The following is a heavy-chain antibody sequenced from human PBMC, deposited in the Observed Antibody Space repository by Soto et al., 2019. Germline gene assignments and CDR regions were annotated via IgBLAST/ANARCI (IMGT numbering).Heavy chain of an antibody. CDR1: GFIFSNYW. J-gene: IGHJ1*01. CDR3: AKGVPGIAVAGTGYFQH. Sequence: GGSLRLSCAASGFIFSNYWMHWVRQAPGKGLVWVSSINSDGSSKSYADSVKGRFTISRDNAENTLYLQMSSLRAEDTAVYYCAKGVPGIAVAGTGYFQHWGQGTLVTVSS. V-gene: IGHV3-74*01. D-gene: IGHD6-19*01. CDR2: INSDGSSK.